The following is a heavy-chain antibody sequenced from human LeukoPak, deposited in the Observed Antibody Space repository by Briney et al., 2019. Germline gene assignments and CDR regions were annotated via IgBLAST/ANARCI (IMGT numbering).Heavy chain of an antibody. D-gene: IGHD6-19*01. J-gene: IGHJ6*02. Sequence: VSVKVSCKASDYTFTSYGISWVRQAPGQGLEWLGWISPLRGKPNFAQKLQGRVTMTTDTSTSTAYMELRSLRFDDTAVYYCAREIAVAGDYYYYSGMDVWGQETTVTVCS. CDR1: DYTFTSYG. CDR3: AREIAVAGDYYYYSGMDV. CDR2: ISPLRGKP. V-gene: IGHV1-18*01.